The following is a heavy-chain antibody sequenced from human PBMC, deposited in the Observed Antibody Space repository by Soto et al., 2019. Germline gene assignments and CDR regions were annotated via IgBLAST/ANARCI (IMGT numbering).Heavy chain of an antibody. CDR3: ARAAIKGHRVAGQPPSSQTLDY. CDR2: INPSGST. CDR1: GESFRGVY. V-gene: IGHV4-34*01. D-gene: IGHD3-10*01. J-gene: IGHJ4*02. Sequence: PSETPSPPPAVYGESFRGVYLTWGRPPPREGGEWIGEINPSGSTNCNPSLKTRLTMSADTSKSQFSLRLNSVTAADTAIYFCARAAIKGHRVAGQPPSSQTLDYWAQGTLVTVSS.